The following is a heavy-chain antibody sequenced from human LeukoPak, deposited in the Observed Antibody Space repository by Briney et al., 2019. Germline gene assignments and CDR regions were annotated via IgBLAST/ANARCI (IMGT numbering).Heavy chain of an antibody. D-gene: IGHD6-13*01. Sequence: SETLSLTCTISGGSISSYYWSWIRQPPGKGLEWIGYIYYSGSTNYNPSLKSRVTISVDTSKNQFSLKLSSVTAADTAVYYCAREPGIAALDYWGQGTLVTVSS. CDR3: AREPGIAALDY. J-gene: IGHJ4*02. CDR1: GGSISSYY. V-gene: IGHV4-59*01. CDR2: IYYSGST.